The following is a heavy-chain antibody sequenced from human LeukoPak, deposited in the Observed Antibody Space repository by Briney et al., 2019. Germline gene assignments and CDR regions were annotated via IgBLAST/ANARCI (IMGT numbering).Heavy chain of an antibody. V-gene: IGHV3-66*02. CDR1: GFTVSRNY. J-gene: IGHJ4*02. D-gene: IGHD3-3*01. CDR3: AREDFGVVSPFDY. CDR2: IYSGGRT. Sequence: GGSLRLSCAASGFTVSRNYMSWVRQAPGKGLEWVSVIYSGGRTYYADSVKGRFTISRDNSKNTLYLQMNSLRAEDTAVYYCAREDFGVVSPFDYWGQGTLVTVSS.